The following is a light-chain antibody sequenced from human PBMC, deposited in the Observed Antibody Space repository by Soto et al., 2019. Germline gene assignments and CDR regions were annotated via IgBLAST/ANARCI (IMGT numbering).Light chain of an antibody. V-gene: IGKV1-27*01. CDR2: AAS. CDR3: QNFNSAPPVT. J-gene: IGKJ3*01. Sequence: DIQMTQSPSSLSASVGDRVTITCRASQGISNYLAWCQQKPGKVPKLLIYAASTLQSGVPSRFSGSGSGTDFTLTISSLQPEDVATYYCQNFNSAPPVTFGPGTKVDIK. CDR1: QGISNY.